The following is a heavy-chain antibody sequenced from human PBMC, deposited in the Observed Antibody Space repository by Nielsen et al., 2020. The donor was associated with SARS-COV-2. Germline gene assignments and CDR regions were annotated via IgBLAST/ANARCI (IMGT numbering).Heavy chain of an antibody. CDR1: GGSVSSGSYY. CDR2: IYYSGST. CDR3: ATILSDAFDI. V-gene: IGHV4-61*01. D-gene: IGHD2/OR15-2a*01. Sequence: SETLSLTCTVSGGSVSSGSYYWSWIRQPPGKGLEWIGYIYYSGSTNYNPSLKSRVTISVDTSKNQFSLKLSSVTAADTAVYYCATILSDAFDIWGQGTMVTVSS. J-gene: IGHJ3*02.